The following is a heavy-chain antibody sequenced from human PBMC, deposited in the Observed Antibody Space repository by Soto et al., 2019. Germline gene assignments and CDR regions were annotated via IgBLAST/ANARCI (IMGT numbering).Heavy chain of an antibody. D-gene: IGHD1-26*01. Sequence: PGGSLRLSCAASGFTFGDFAMTWVRQAPGKGLEWVSAISGSGGSTYYADSVKGRFTISRDNSKKTLYLQLNSLRAEDTAVYYCEKDLSGTPPWGMDVWGHATAVTVSS. J-gene: IGHJ6*02. V-gene: IGHV3-23*01. CDR1: GFTFGDFA. CDR3: EKDLSGTPPWGMDV. CDR2: ISGSGGST.